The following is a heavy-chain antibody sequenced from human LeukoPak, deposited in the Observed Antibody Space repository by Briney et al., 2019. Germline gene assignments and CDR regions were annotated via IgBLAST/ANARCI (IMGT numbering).Heavy chain of an antibody. CDR1: GFTFSSYS. V-gene: IGHV3-21*01. Sequence: GGSPRLSCAASGFTFSSYSMNWVRQAPGKGLEWVSSISSSSSYIYYADSVKGRFTISRDNAKNSLYLQMNSLRAEDTAVYYCARDSGIYDSGAFDIWGQGAMVTVSS. D-gene: IGHD3-22*01. J-gene: IGHJ3*02. CDR3: ARDSGIYDSGAFDI. CDR2: ISSSSSYI.